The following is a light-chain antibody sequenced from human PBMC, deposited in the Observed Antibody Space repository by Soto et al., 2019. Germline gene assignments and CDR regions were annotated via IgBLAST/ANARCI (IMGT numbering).Light chain of an antibody. CDR3: NSYTTSSIWV. V-gene: IGLV2-14*01. Sequence: QSALTQPASVSGSPGQSITISCTETSSDVGVYNYVSWYQHHPGKAPKLMIYEVSNRPSGVSNRFSGSKSGNTASLTISGLQAEDEADYYCNSYTTSSIWVFGGGTKLTVL. CDR2: EVS. J-gene: IGLJ3*02. CDR1: SSDVGVYNY.